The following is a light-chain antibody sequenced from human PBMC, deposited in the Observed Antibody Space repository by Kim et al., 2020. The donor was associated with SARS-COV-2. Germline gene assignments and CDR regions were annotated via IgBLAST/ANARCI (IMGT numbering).Light chain of an antibody. J-gene: IGKJ2*01. CDR1: QDISNY. CDR2: DAS. CDR3: QQYDNLPYT. Sequence: ASVGYRVPITCQASQDISNYLNWYPQKPAKPPKLLIHDASTFETGVPSSFSGSGSGTDFTFTISSLQPEDIAIYYCQQYDNLPYTFGQGTKLEIK. V-gene: IGKV1-33*01.